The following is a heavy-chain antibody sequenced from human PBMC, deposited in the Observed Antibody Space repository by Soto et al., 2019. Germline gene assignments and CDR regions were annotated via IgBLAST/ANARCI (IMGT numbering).Heavy chain of an antibody. J-gene: IGHJ4*02. D-gene: IGHD6-19*01. CDR2: IWSDGSNK. V-gene: IGHV3-33*01. CDR1: GFTFSSYG. Sequence: LRLSCAASGFTFSSYGMHWVRQAPGKGLEWVAVIWSDGSNKYYAESVKGRFTISRDTSKTTLYLQMNSLRAEDTAVYYCAIDSRVGSGWKLTAGYWGQGTLVTVSS. CDR3: AIDSRVGSGWKLTAGY.